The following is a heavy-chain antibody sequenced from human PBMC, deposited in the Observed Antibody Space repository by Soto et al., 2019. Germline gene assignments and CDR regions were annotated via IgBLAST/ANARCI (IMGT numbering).Heavy chain of an antibody. V-gene: IGHV3-30*18. CDR3: AKDLYNSGWYNYFDP. Sequence: PGGSLRLSCAVSGFTFSTYGMHWVRQAPGKGLEWVAMISYDGSSKYYADSVKGRFTIPRDNSKNTLYLLMNSLRAEDTAVYFCAKDLYNSGWYNYFDPWGQGTPVTVSS. CDR1: GFTFSTYG. D-gene: IGHD6-19*01. CDR2: ISYDGSSK. J-gene: IGHJ5*02.